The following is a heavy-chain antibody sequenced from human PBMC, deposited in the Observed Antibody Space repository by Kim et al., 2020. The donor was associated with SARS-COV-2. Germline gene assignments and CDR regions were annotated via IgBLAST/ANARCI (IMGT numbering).Heavy chain of an antibody. CDR3: AKSAPDLRSSSGHYYYGMDV. J-gene: IGHJ6*02. V-gene: IGHV3-23*01. CDR2: ISGSGGST. Sequence: GGSLRLSCAASGFTFSSYAMSWVRQAPGKGLEWVSAISGSGGSTYYADSVKGRFTISRDNSKNTLYLQMNSLRAEDTAVYYCAKSAPDLRSSSGHYYYGMDVWGQGTTVTVSS. D-gene: IGHD6-13*01. CDR1: GFTFSSYA.